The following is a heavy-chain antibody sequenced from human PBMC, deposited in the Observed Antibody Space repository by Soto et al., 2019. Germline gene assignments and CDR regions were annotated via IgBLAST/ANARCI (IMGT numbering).Heavy chain of an antibody. CDR3: AREAIAADGAWGWFDP. CDR1: GGSISSSTW. J-gene: IGHJ5*02. CDR2: IYHSGST. V-gene: IGHV4-4*02. D-gene: IGHD6-13*01. Sequence: QVQLQESGPGLVKPSGTLSLTCAVSGGSISSSTWWSWVRQPPGKGLEWIGEIYHSGSTNYNPSLERRVTISVDKGRNQFSLKLSSVTAADTAVYYWAREAIAADGAWGWFDPWGQGTLVTVSS.